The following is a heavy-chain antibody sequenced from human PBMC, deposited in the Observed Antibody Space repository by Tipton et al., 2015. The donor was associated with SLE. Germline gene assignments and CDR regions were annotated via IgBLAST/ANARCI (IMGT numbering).Heavy chain of an antibody. CDR3: ARGGGFLEWVSNPFDP. CDR1: GASITYYY. V-gene: IGHV4-59*01. Sequence: TLSLTCTVSGASITYYYWSWIRPSPGKGLEWIGRIFYTGTTNYNPSLKSRLTISVDTSNNQFSLKLSSVTAADTAIYYCARGGGFLEWVSNPFDPWGQGILVTVSS. D-gene: IGHD3-3*01. J-gene: IGHJ5*02. CDR2: IFYTGTT.